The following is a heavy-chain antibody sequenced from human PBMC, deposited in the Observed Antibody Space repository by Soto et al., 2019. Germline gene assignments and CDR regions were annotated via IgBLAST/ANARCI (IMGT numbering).Heavy chain of an antibody. CDR2: VNPILSMS. CDR3: ATSYGSGPWAFDY. CDR1: GDTFSFYS. J-gene: IGHJ4*02. D-gene: IGHD3-10*01. V-gene: IGHV1-69*04. Sequence: QVQLVQSGAEVKRPGSSVKVSCKASGDTFSFYSINWVRQAPGLGLEWMGRVNPILSMSNYAQRVQGRVTTCAAKFPSTAPREPGGLGSADAARYYCATSYGSGPWAFDYWGQGALVTVSS.